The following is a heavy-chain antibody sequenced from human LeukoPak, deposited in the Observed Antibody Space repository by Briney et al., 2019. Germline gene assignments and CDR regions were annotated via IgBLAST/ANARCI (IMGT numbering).Heavy chain of an antibody. J-gene: IGHJ6*02. CDR1: GFKFNSYA. CDR3: AQGGSEIYYFYHGMDV. V-gene: IGHV3-30*18. CDR2: ISYDGSYK. Sequence: GGSLRLSCVASGFKFNSYAIHWVRQAPGKGLQWVTVISYDGSYKYYAGSVKGRFTISRDNSKNTVYLQMNSLRAEDTAVYRCAQGGSEIYYFYHGMDVWGRGTTVTVSS. D-gene: IGHD3-10*01.